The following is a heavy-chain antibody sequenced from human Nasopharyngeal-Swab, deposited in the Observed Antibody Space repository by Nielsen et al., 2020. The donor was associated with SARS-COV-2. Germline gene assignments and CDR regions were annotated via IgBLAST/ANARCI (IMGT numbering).Heavy chain of an antibody. V-gene: IGHV4-31*03. Sequence: SETLSLTCTVSGGSISSGGYYWSWIRQHPGQGLEWIGYIYYSGSTYYNPSLKSRVTISVDTSKNQFSLKLSSVTAAYTSVYYCARFGVGSSWSYYFDYWGQGTLVTVSS. CDR1: GGSISSGGYY. CDR2: IYYSGST. J-gene: IGHJ4*02. CDR3: ARFGVGSSWSYYFDY. D-gene: IGHD6-13*01.